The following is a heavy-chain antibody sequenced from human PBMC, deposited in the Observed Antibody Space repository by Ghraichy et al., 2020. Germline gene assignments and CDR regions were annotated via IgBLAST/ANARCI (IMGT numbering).Heavy chain of an antibody. V-gene: IGHV4-39*01. J-gene: IGHJ4*02. CDR3: ARRIGNYYFDY. CDR2: IYYSGNT. Sequence: SETLSLTCTVSGGSISSSCDYWGWIRQPPGKGREWSGSIYYSGNTYYNPSLKGRVIIYVDTSKNQFSLRLNSVTAADTAVYYCARRIGNYYFDYWGRGTLVPVSS. D-gene: IGHD1-7*01. CDR1: GGSISSSCDY.